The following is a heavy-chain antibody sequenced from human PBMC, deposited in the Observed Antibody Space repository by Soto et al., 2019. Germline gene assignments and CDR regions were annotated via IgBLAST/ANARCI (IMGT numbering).Heavy chain of an antibody. CDR2: IYKSGST. CDR1: GGSISSYY. V-gene: IGHV4-59*01. CDR3: ARQNYYYYYGMDV. Sequence: QVQLQESGPGLVKPSETLSLTCNISGGSISSYYWSWIRQPPGKGLEWIGHIYKSGSTGYNPALKSRVTLSVDTSKNQVSLMLSSVTAADTAVYYCARQNYYYYYGMDVWGQGTTVTVSS. J-gene: IGHJ6*02.